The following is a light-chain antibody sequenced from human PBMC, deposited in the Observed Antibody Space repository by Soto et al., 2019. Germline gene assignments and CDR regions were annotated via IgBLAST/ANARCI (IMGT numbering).Light chain of an antibody. CDR1: QGISSA. J-gene: IGKJ5*01. V-gene: IGKV1-13*02. CDR3: QQLKTYPFT. CDR2: DAS. Sequence: AIQLTQSPSSLSASVGDRVSITCRASQGISSALAWYQHKPGKAPKILIYDASSLQSGVPLRFSGSESGTECTLTISSLQPEDFATYYCQQLKTYPFTFGQGTRLEIK.